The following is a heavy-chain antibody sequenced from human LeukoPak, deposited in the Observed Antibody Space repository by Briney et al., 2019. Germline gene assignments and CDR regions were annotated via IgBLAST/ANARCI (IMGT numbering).Heavy chain of an antibody. Sequence: PGGSLRLSCAASGFTFSSYGMHWVRQAPGKGLEWVAFIRYDGSNKYYADSVRGRFTISGDNSKNTLYLQMNSLRAEDTAVYYCAKDGSGYYGSGSYYNVYYYYYMDVWGKGTTVTISS. CDR2: IRYDGSNK. CDR3: AKDGSGYYGSGSYYNVYYYYYMDV. V-gene: IGHV3-30*02. D-gene: IGHD3-10*01. CDR1: GFTFSSYG. J-gene: IGHJ6*03.